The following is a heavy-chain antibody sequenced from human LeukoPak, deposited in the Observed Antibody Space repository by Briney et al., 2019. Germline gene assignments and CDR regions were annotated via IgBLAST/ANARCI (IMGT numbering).Heavy chain of an antibody. CDR1: GYTFTSYG. CDR2: ISAYNGNT. J-gene: IGHJ4*02. CDR3: ARAPLWFGEYRGPFDY. V-gene: IGHV1-18*04. Sequence: GDSVKVSCKASGYTFTSYGISWVRQAPGQGLEWMGWISAYNGNTNYAQKLQGRVTMTTDTSTSTAYMELRRLRSDDTAVYYCARAPLWFGEYRGPFDYWGQGTLVTVSS. D-gene: IGHD3-10*01.